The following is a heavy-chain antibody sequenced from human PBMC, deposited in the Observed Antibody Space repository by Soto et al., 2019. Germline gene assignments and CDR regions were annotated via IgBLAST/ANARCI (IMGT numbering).Heavy chain of an antibody. D-gene: IGHD3-10*01. Sequence: GSLRLSCAASGFTFSSYDMHWVRQATGKGLEWVSAIGTAGDTFYPGSVKGRFTISRENAKNSLYLQMNSLRAEDTAVYYCARDRGGGAFDIWGQGTMVTVSS. CDR1: GFTFSSYD. CDR3: ARDRGGGAFDI. V-gene: IGHV3-13*01. CDR2: IGTAGDT. J-gene: IGHJ3*02.